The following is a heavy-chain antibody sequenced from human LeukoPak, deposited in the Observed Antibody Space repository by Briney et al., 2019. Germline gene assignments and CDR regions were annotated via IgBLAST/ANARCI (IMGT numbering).Heavy chain of an antibody. V-gene: IGHV1-2*02. J-gene: IGHJ5*02. Sequence: GASVKVSCKASGYTFTGYYMHWVRQAPGQGLEWMGWINPNSGGTNYAQKFQGRVTMTRDTSISTAYMELSRLRSDDTAVYYCARVAYSSRTNWFDPWGQGTLVTVSS. CDR2: INPNSGGT. D-gene: IGHD6-13*01. CDR1: GYTFTGYY. CDR3: ARVAYSSRTNWFDP.